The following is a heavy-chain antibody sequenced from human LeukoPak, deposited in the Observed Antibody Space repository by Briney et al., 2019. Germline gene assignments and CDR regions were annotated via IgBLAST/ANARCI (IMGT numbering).Heavy chain of an antibody. CDR3: ANDRTACSGGSCYSLYYYYYMDV. CDR1: GFTFDDDA. D-gene: IGHD2-15*01. J-gene: IGHJ6*03. CDR2: IGWNGGRI. V-gene: IGHV3-9*01. Sequence: GGSLRLSCAASGFTFDDDAMQWVRQAPGKGLEWVSGIGWNGGRICYADSVRGRFPISRDNAKNSLYLQMNSRRAEDTALYYCANDRTACSGGSCYSLYYYYYMDVWGKGTTVTVSS.